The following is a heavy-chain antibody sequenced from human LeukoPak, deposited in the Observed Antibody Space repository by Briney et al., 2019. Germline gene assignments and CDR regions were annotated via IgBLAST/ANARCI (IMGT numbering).Heavy chain of an antibody. CDR2: INPSGGST. V-gene: IGHV1-46*01. Sequence: GASVKVSCKASGYTFTGYYMHWVRQAPGQGLEWMGIINPSGGSTSYAQKFQGRVTMTRDMSTSTVYMELSSLRSEDTAVYYCASLCSGGSCYRDYWGQGTLVTVSS. CDR3: ASLCSGGSCYRDY. CDR1: GYTFTGYY. D-gene: IGHD2-15*01. J-gene: IGHJ4*02.